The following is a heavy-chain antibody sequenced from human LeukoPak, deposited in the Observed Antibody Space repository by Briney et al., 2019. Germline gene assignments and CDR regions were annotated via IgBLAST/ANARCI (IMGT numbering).Heavy chain of an antibody. J-gene: IGHJ3*02. CDR2: IYSGGST. V-gene: IGHV3-66*01. D-gene: IGHD3-22*01. Sequence: GGSLRLSCAASGFTFSSYGMSWVRQAPGKGLEWVSVIYSGGSTYYADSVKGRFTISRDNSKNTLYLQMNSLRAEDTAVYYCARSPKYYYDSSGYPSAFDIWGQGTMVTVSS. CDR3: ARSPKYYYDSSGYPSAFDI. CDR1: GFTFSSYG.